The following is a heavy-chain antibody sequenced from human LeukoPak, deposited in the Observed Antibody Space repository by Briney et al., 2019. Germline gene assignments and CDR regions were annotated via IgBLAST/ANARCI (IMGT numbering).Heavy chain of an antibody. CDR1: GGSISSSSYY. CDR3: ARDDCSGGRCKDAFDI. J-gene: IGHJ3*02. Sequence: SETLSLTCTVSGGSISSSSYYWGWLRQPPGKGREWIGSIYYSGSTYYNPSLKSRVTISVDTSKNQFSLKLSSVTAADTAVYYCARDDCSGGRCKDAFDIWGQGTMVTVSS. D-gene: IGHD2-15*01. CDR2: IYYSGST. V-gene: IGHV4-39*07.